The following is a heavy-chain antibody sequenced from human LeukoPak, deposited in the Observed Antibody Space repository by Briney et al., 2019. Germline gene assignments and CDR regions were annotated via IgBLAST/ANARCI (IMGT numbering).Heavy chain of an antibody. CDR3: VRDDVSP. V-gene: IGHV1-2*02. CDR2: INPNSGGT. J-gene: IGHJ5*02. CDR1: GYTXTGYY. Sequence: ASVKVSCKTSGYTXTGYYIHWVRQAPGQGLEWMGWINPNSGGTNYAQNFQGRVTMTRDTSISTAYMELSRLRSDDTAVYYCVRDDVSPWGQGTLVTVSS.